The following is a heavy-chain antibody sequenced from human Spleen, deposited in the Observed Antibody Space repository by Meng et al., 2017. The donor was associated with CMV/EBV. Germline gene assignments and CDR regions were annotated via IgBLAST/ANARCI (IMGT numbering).Heavy chain of an antibody. Sequence: LTCAVSGVSSYSSYWWSWLRQPPGKGLEWIGEIYQSGITNYKPSLRTRVTMSLDKSKNQISLKLKSVTAADTAVYYCARVPLGKPFDNWGQGTLVTVSS. CDR3: ARVPLGKPFDN. CDR1: GVSSYSSYW. CDR2: IYQSGIT. V-gene: IGHV4-4*02. D-gene: IGHD7-27*01. J-gene: IGHJ4*02.